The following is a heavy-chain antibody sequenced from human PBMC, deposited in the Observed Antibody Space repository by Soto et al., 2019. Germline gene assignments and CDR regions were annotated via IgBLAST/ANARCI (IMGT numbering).Heavy chain of an antibody. J-gene: IGHJ5*02. V-gene: IGHV4-38-2*02. D-gene: IGHD5-12*01. Sequence: SETLSLTCAVSGYSISSGYYWGWIRQPPGKGLEWIGSIYHSGSTYYNPSLKSRVTISVDTSKNQFSLKLSSVTAADTAVYYCARERDSGYWFDPWGQGTLVTVSS. CDR2: IYHSGST. CDR3: ARERDSGYWFDP. CDR1: GYSISSGYY.